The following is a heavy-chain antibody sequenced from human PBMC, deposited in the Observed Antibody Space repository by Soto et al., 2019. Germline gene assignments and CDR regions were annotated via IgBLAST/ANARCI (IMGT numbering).Heavy chain of an antibody. J-gene: IGHJ4*02. Sequence: VQLQESGPGLLRPSETLSLTCTVSGGSSSSGNFYWSWIRQPPGKGLELIGYISFSGSTTYSPSLKSRLTISLNTSNNQFSLRLTSVTAAVPAVYYCANDSHGGNTYFDWWGQGELVTLSP. CDR3: ANDSHGGNTYFDW. D-gene: IGHD1-1*01. CDR1: GGSSSSGNFY. CDR2: ISFSGST. V-gene: IGHV4-30-4*01.